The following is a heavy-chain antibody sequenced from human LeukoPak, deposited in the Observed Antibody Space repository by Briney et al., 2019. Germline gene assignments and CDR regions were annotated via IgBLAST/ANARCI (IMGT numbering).Heavy chain of an antibody. V-gene: IGHV3-23*01. D-gene: IGHD3-10*01. CDR3: AKDRALYGSGSYFFDY. CDR2: ISGSGGST. Sequence: GGSLRLSCAASGFTFSSYAMSWVRQAPGKGLEWVSAISGSGGSTYYADSVKGRFTISRDNSKNTLYLQMNSLRAEDTAVYYCAKDRALYGSGSYFFDYWGQGTLVTVSS. CDR1: GFTFSSYA. J-gene: IGHJ4*02.